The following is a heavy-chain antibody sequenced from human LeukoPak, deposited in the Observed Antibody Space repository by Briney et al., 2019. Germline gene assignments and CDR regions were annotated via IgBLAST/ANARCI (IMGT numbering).Heavy chain of an antibody. Sequence: SVKVSCKASGGTFSSYAITWVRQAPGQGLEWMGRIIPIFGTANYAQKFQGRVTITTDESTSTAYMELSTLSSDDTAVYYCARERPPGDSSSWFLEGYFDIWGQGTLVTVSS. J-gene: IGHJ4*02. CDR3: ARERPPGDSSSWFLEGYFDI. V-gene: IGHV1-69*05. CDR1: GGTFSSYA. D-gene: IGHD6-13*01. CDR2: IIPIFGTA.